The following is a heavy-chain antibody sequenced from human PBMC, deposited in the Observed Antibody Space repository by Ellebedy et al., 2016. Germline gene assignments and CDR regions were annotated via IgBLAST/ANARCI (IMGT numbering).Heavy chain of an antibody. V-gene: IGHV4-39*07. Sequence: SETLSLXXTVSGGSISSSSYYWGWIRQPPGKGLEWIGSIYYSGSTYYNPSLKSRVTISVDTSKNQFSLKLSSVTAADTAVYYCARAKLGLGYCSGGSCYSDAFDIWGQGTMVTVSS. CDR1: GGSISSSSYY. CDR3: ARAKLGLGYCSGGSCYSDAFDI. CDR2: IYYSGST. D-gene: IGHD2-15*01. J-gene: IGHJ3*02.